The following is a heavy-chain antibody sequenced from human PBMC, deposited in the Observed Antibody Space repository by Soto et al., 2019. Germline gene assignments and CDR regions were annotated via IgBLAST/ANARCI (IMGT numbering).Heavy chain of an antibody. J-gene: IGHJ6*02. CDR1: GFAFSGSA. D-gene: IGHD3-22*01. V-gene: IGHV3-73*02. CDR2: IRSKANNYAT. CDR3: VRAIGHYGMDV. Sequence: EVQLVESGGGLVQPGGSLKLSCAASGFAFSGSAMHWVRQTSGKGLEWVGRIRSKANNYATAYAASVKGRFTISRDDSQNTAYLQMNSLKTEDTAVYYCVRAIGHYGMDVWGRGTTVTVSS.